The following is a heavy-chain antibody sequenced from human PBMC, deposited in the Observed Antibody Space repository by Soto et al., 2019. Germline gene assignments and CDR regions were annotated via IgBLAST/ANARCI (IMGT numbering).Heavy chain of an antibody. CDR3: ARDVTIFFPHDYYMDV. CDR1: GFTVSSNY. J-gene: IGHJ6*03. Sequence: GGSLRLSCAASGFTVSSNYMSWVRQAPGKGLEWVSVIYSGGSIYYADSVKGRFTISRHNSKNTVYLQMNSLRAEDTAVYYCARDVTIFFPHDYYMDVWGKGTTVTVSS. D-gene: IGHD3-9*01. CDR2: IYSGGSI. V-gene: IGHV3-53*04.